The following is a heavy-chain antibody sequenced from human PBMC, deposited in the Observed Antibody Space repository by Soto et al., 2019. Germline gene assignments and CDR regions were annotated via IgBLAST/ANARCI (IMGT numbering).Heavy chain of an antibody. CDR2: ISGNSATI. CDR3: ARDAYGDYAIDN. Sequence: PGESLKISCAGSGFTFSSHSLNWVRQAPGKGLEWLSYISGNSATIYYADSVKGRFTISRDNAKNSLYLQMDSLKDEDSAVYYWARDAYGDYAIDNWGPGTLVTVSS. CDR1: GFTFSSHS. D-gene: IGHD4-17*01. V-gene: IGHV3-48*02. J-gene: IGHJ4*02.